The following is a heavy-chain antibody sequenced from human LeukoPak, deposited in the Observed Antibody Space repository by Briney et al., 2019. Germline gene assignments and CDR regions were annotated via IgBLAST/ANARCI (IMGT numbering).Heavy chain of an antibody. D-gene: IGHD3-22*01. CDR1: GGSISLSYYY. CDR3: ARGPDYYDSSGYYDY. V-gene: IGHV4-39*07. CDR2: INHSGST. J-gene: IGHJ4*02. Sequence: SETLSLTCSVSGGSISLSYYYWGWIRQPPGKGLEWIGEINHSGSTNYNPSLKSRVTISVDTSKNQFSLKLSSVTAADTAVYYCARGPDYYDSSGYYDYWGQGTLVTVSS.